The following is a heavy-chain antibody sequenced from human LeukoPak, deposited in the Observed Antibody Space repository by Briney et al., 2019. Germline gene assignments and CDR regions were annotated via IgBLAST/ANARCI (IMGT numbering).Heavy chain of an antibody. CDR2: INHSGST. J-gene: IGHJ2*01. CDR3: ARHYYYDSSGAYWYFDL. V-gene: IGHV4-34*01. D-gene: IGHD3-22*01. Sequence: KPSETLSLTCAVYGGSFSGYYWSWIRQPPGKGLEWIGEINHSGSTNYNPSLKSRVTISVDTSKNQFSLKLSSVTAADTAVYYCARHYYYDSSGAYWYFDLWGRGTLVTVSS. CDR1: GGSFSGYY.